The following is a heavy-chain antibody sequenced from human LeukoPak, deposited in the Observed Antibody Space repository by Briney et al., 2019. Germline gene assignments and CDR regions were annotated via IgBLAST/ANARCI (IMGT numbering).Heavy chain of an antibody. V-gene: IGHV5-51*01. CDR2: IYPGDSDT. CDR1: GYSFTSYW. D-gene: IGHD3-22*01. J-gene: IGHJ4*02. CDR3: ARRLTYYYDSSGYYGY. Sequence: GESLKISCKGSGYSFTSYWIGWVRQMPGKGLEWMGIIYPGDSDTRYSPSFQGQVTISADNSISTAYLQWSSLKASDTAMYYCARRLTYYYDSSGYYGYWGQGTLVTVSS.